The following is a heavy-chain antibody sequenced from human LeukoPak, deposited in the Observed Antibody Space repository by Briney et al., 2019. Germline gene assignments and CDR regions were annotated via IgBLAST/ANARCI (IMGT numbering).Heavy chain of an antibody. Sequence: SETLSLTCTVSGGSISSGGYYWSWIRQHPGKGLEWIGYIYYSGSTYYNPSLKSRVTISVDTSKNQFSLKLSSVTAADTAVYYCARAEVNFYDRSGYFDYWGQGSLVTVSS. CDR1: GGSISSGGYY. D-gene: IGHD3-22*01. CDR3: ARAEVNFYDRSGYFDY. CDR2: IYYSGST. J-gene: IGHJ4*02. V-gene: IGHV4-31*03.